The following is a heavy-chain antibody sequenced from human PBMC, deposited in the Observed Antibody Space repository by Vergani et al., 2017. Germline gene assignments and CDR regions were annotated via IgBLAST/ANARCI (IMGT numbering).Heavy chain of an antibody. Sequence: QLQLQESGPGLVKPSETLSLTCTVSGGSISSSSYYWGWIRQPPGKGLEWIGSIYYSGSTYYNPSLKSRVTISVDTSKNQFSLKLSSVTAADTAVYYCARLSGYYDDSSGYLVWGQGTLVTVSS. D-gene: IGHD3-22*01. J-gene: IGHJ4*02. CDR1: GGSISSSSYY. CDR3: ARLSGYYDDSSGYLV. CDR2: IYYSGST. V-gene: IGHV4-39*01.